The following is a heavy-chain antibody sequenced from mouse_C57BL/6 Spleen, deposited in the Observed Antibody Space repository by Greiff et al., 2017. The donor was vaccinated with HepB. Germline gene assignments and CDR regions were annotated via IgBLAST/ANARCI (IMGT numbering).Heavy chain of an antibody. D-gene: IGHD2-4*01. V-gene: IGHV6-6*01. CDR3: TTTMINYFDY. J-gene: IGHJ2*01. CDR2: IRNKANNHAT. Sequence: EVMLVESGGGLVQPGGSMKLSCAPSGFTFSDAWMDWVRQSPEKGLEWVAEIRNKANNHATYYAESVKGRFTISRDDSKSSVYLQMNSLRAEDTGIYYCTTTMINYFDYWGQGTTLTVSS. CDR1: GFTFSDAW.